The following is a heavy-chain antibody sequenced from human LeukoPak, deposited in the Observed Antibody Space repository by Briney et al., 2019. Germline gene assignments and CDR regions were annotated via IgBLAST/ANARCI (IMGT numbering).Heavy chain of an antibody. D-gene: IGHD6-19*01. V-gene: IGHV3-30*18. J-gene: IGHJ4*02. Sequence: GGSLRLSCAASGFTFSSYGMHWVRQAPGKGLEWVAVISYDGSNKYYADSVKGRLTISRDNSKNTLYLQMNSLRAEDTAVYYCAKEGAVAHPTPLDYWGQGTLVTVSS. CDR2: ISYDGSNK. CDR1: GFTFSSYG. CDR3: AKEGAVAHPTPLDY.